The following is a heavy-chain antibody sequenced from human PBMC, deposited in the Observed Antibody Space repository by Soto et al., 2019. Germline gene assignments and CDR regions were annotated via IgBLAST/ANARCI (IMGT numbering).Heavy chain of an antibody. V-gene: IGHV4-31*03. CDR1: GRSISTGGYY. CDR2: IYYSGST. CDR3: ARGLGDCGGDCYSSFYPFDY. Sequence: PSETLSLTCTVSGRSISTGGYYWSWIRHPSGKGLEWIGYIYYSGSTYYNPSLKSRVTISVDTSKNQFSLKLSSVTAADTAVYYCARGLGDCGGDCYSSFYPFDYWGQGTLVTVS. J-gene: IGHJ4*02. D-gene: IGHD2-21*02.